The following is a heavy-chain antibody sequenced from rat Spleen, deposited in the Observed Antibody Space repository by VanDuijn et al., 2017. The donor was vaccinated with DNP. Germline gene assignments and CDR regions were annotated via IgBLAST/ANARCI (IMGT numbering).Heavy chain of an antibody. J-gene: IGHJ4*01. Sequence: QVQLKESGPGLVQPSQTLSLTCTVSGFSLTSYNVHWVRQPPGKGLEWMGVIWSGGSTDYNSTLKPRLSISRDTSKSQVFLTMNSLQTEDTGIYYCSRNSPRVPDYYAMDAWGQGTSVTVSS. CDR2: IWSGGST. CDR3: SRNSPRVPDYYAMDA. V-gene: IGHV2S13*01. CDR1: GFSLTSYN. D-gene: IGHD1-4*01.